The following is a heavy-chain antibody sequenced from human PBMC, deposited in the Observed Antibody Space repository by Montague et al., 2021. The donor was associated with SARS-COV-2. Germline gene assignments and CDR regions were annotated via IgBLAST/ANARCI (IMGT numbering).Heavy chain of an antibody. Sequence: SLRLSCAASGFTFSSYSMNWVRQAPGKGLEWVSSISSSSSYIYYXXSLKGRFTISRDNSKNTLYLQMNSLRAEDTAVYYCAKTLTPGITTWGFDYWGQGTLVTVSS. CDR2: ISSSSSYI. CDR1: GFTFSSYS. J-gene: IGHJ4*02. CDR3: AKTLTPGITTWGFDY. D-gene: IGHD3-16*01. V-gene: IGHV3-21*04.